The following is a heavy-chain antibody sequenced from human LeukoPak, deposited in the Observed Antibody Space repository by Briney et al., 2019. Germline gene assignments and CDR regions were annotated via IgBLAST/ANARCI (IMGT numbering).Heavy chain of an antibody. CDR2: ISHSGST. V-gene: IGHV4-34*01. J-gene: IGHJ4*02. CDR3: ARSKYVLRYFDWAYFDY. D-gene: IGHD3-9*01. CDR1: GGSFSGYY. Sequence: SETLSLTCAVYGGSFSGYYWSWIRQPPGKGLEWIGEISHSGSTNYNPSLKSRVTISVDTSKNQCSLVLSSVTAADTAVYYCARSKYVLRYFDWAYFDYWGQGTLVTVSS.